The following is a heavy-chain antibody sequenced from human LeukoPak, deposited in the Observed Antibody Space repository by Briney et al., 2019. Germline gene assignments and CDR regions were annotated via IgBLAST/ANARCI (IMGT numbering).Heavy chain of an antibody. Sequence: QTGGSLRLSCTASGFTFSRYAKQCARRAPGGGLEWLAVISYDGSNKYYADCVKGRFTISRDNSKNTLYLQMNRLRAEDTAVYYCARGFRGTTVASMDVWGQGTTVTVSS. CDR3: ARGFRGTTVASMDV. CDR2: ISYDGSNK. CDR1: GFTFSRYA. D-gene: IGHD4-17*01. V-gene: IGHV3-30-3*01. J-gene: IGHJ6*02.